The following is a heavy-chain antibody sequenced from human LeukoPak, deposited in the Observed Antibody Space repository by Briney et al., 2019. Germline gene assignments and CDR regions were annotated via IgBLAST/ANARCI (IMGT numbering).Heavy chain of an antibody. CDR3: AKDRYSGLDAFDI. J-gene: IGHJ3*02. CDR1: GFTVSSNY. D-gene: IGHD5-12*01. Sequence: GGSLRLSCAASGFTVSSNYMSWVRQAPGKGLEWVSVIYSGGSTYYADSVKGRFTISRDNAKNSLYLQMNSLRAEDTALYYCAKDRYSGLDAFDIWGQGTMVTVSS. CDR2: IYSGGST. V-gene: IGHV3-53*05.